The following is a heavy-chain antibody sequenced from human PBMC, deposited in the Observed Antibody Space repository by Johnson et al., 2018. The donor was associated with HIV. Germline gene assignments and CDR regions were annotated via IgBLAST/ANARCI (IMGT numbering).Heavy chain of an antibody. CDR1: GFTFSSFW. CDR3: ARDLYSRSSVGAGGAFDV. Sequence: AQLVESGGGLVQPGGSLRLSCAASGFTFSSFWLTWVRQAPGKGLEWVANINLDGSEKYYADSVKGRFTISRDNSKNTLYLQMNSRRAEDTAVYYCARDLYSRSSVGAGGAFDVWGQGTMVTVSS. V-gene: IGHV3-7*01. CDR2: INLDGSEK. J-gene: IGHJ3*01. D-gene: IGHD6-6*01.